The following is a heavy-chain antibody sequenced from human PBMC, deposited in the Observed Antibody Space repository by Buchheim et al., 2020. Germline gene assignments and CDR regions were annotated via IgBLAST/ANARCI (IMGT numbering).Heavy chain of an antibody. D-gene: IGHD3-22*01. CDR3: ARGISRYYYDSSGYYPPYYFEY. Sequence: QVQLQESGPGLVKPSQTLSLTCTVSGGSISSGDYYWSWIRQPPGKGLEWIVYIYYSGSTYYNPSLKSRVTISVDTSKNQFSLKLSSVTAADTAVYYCARGISRYYYDSSGYYPPYYFEYWGQGTL. J-gene: IGHJ4*02. CDR1: GGSISSGDYY. CDR2: IYYSGST. V-gene: IGHV4-30-4*01.